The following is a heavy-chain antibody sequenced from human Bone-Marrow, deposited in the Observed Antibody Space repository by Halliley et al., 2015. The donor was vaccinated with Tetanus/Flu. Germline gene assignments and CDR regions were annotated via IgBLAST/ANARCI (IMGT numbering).Heavy chain of an antibody. CDR2: YSGST. V-gene: IGHV4-59*01. J-gene: IGHJ6*02. Sequence: YSGSTSYNPSLKSRVAISLDTSKTQFSRKLSSVTAADTAVYYCASLYYDYVWGSYRYRVGLDVWGQGTTVTVSS. D-gene: IGHD3-16*02. CDR3: ASLYYDYVWGSYRYRVGLDV.